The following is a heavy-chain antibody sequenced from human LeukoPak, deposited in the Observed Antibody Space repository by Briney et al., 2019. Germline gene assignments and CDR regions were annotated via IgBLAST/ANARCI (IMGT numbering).Heavy chain of an antibody. CDR3: ARVPGGGTAAN. CDR1: GCSFSSGSYY. J-gene: IGHJ3*01. Sequence: SETLSLTCAVSGCSFSSGSYYWSWNRPPPGQELEWIGYIYYSGSTNYKPSLKSRVTISVDTSRNHFSLKLSSVTAADTAVYYCARVPGGGTAANWGQGTMVTVSS. D-gene: IGHD1-7*01. V-gene: IGHV4-61*03. CDR2: IYYSGST.